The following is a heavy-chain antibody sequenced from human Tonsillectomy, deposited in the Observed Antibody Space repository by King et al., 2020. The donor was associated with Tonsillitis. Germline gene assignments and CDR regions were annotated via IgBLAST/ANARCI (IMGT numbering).Heavy chain of an antibody. V-gene: IGHV3-30*03. CDR1: GFIFKKYG. CDR2: VLYDGSNT. D-gene: IGHD1-26*01. J-gene: IGHJ6*03. Sequence: VQLVESGGGVVQPGRSLRLSCAASGFIFKKYGLHWVRQAPGKGLEWVAGVLYDGSNTYYADSVKGRVTISRDNSKSTLYLQINSLRAEDTAVYYCSTDSRTPLVQASAWGYYMDVWGKGTTVIVSS. CDR3: STDSRTPLVQASAWGYYMDV.